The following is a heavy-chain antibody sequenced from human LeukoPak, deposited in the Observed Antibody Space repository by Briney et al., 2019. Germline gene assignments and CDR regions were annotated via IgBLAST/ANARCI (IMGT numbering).Heavy chain of an antibody. Sequence: PGGSLRLSCAASGFTVSSNYMSWVRQSPGKGLEWVSVIYSGGSTYYADSVKGRFTISRHNSKNTLYLQMNSLRAEDTAVYYCARVLDPFPYGMDVWGQGTTVTVSS. CDR1: GFTVSSNY. CDR2: IYSGGST. J-gene: IGHJ6*02. V-gene: IGHV3-53*04. CDR3: ARVLDPFPYGMDV. D-gene: IGHD2/OR15-2a*01.